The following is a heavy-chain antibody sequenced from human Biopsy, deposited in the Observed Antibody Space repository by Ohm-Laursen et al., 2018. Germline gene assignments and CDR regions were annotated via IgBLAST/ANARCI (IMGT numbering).Heavy chain of an antibody. CDR3: TTYDNSGDYRDH. D-gene: IGHD4-23*01. Sequence: GSLRLSCSASGFTFGDPAMHWVRQASGKGLEWIGRIRSKVNNYATAYAASVTGRFTISRDDSKSTAYLQMNSLKTQDTAVYYCTTYDNSGDYRDHWGQGTQVTVSS. J-gene: IGHJ4*02. CDR1: GFTFGDPA. V-gene: IGHV3-73*01. CDR2: IRSKVNNYAT.